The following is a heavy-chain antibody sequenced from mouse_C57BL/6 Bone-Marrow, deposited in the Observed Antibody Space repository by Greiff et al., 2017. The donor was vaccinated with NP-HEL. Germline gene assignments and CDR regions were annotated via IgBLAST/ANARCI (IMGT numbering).Heavy chain of an antibody. D-gene: IGHD2-5*01. CDR2: IRSKSNNYAT. CDR3: VRDGYYSNAFAY. J-gene: IGHJ3*01. V-gene: IGHV10-1*01. Sequence: EVHLVESGGGLVQPKGSLKLSCAASGFSFNTYAMNWVRQAPGKGLEWVARIRSKSNNYATYYADSVKDRFTISRDDSESMLYLQMNNLKTEDTAMYYCVRDGYYSNAFAYWGQGTLVTVSA. CDR1: GFSFNTYA.